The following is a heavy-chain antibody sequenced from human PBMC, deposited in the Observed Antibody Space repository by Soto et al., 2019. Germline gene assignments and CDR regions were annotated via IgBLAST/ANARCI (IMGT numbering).Heavy chain of an antibody. CDR1: GFTFSSYG. J-gene: IGHJ6*02. Sequence: QVQLVESGGGVVQPGRSLRLSCAASGFTFSSYGMHWVRQAPGKGLEWVAVISYDGSNKYYADSVKGRFTISRDNSKNTLYLQMHSLRAEGTAVYYCAKDIHYGGKGRMAYYYYYGMDVWGQGTTVTVSS. D-gene: IGHD4-17*01. V-gene: IGHV3-30*18. CDR2: ISYDGSNK. CDR3: AKDIHYGGKGRMAYYYYYGMDV.